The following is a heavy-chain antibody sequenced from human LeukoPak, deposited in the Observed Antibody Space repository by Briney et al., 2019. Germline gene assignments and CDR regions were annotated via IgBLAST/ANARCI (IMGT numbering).Heavy chain of an antibody. D-gene: IGHD6-13*01. V-gene: IGHV1-18*01. CDR3: ARVLNLPRTPGIAAADAPTDGFDP. CDR1: GYTFTSYG. Sequence: GASVKVSCKASGYTFTSYGISWVRQAPGQWLEWMGWISAYNGNTNYAQKLQGRVTMTTDTSTSTAYMELRSLRSDDTAVYYCARVLNLPRTPGIAAADAPTDGFDPWGQGTLVTVSS. J-gene: IGHJ5*02. CDR2: ISAYNGNT.